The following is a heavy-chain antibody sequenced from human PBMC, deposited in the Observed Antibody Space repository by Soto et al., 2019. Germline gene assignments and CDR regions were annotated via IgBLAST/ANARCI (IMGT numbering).Heavy chain of an antibody. CDR3: SKWGDDFWNGYSDS. CDR2: ISGAGETR. Sequence: EVQLLESGGGLVQPGGSLRLSCTGSGFSFSTYAMSWVRQAPGKGLEWVSSISGAGETRNYADSVKGRFTISRDNSKNTLNLQMHSLRPEDTAFYYCSKWGDDFWNGYSDSWGQGTLVSVSS. CDR1: GFSFSTYA. V-gene: IGHV3-23*01. D-gene: IGHD3-3*01. J-gene: IGHJ4*02.